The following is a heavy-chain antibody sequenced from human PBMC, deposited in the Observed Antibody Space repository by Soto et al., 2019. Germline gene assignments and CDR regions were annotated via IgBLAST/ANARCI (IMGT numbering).Heavy chain of an antibody. Sequence: LRLSCAASGFTFNTYSMNWVRQAPGKGLEWVSFISSRNSFIYYADSVRGRFTISRDNAKNSVFLQMNSLRVEDTAVYYCARDPAGSTRPYYYGMDVWGQGTTVTVSS. CDR1: GFTFNTYS. V-gene: IGHV3-21*01. J-gene: IGHJ6*02. CDR3: ARDPAGSTRPYYYGMDV. D-gene: IGHD2-2*01. CDR2: ISSRNSFI.